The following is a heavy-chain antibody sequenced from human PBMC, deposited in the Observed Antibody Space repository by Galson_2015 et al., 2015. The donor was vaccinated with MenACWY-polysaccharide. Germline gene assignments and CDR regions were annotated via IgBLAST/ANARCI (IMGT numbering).Heavy chain of an antibody. V-gene: IGHV3-23*01. J-gene: IGHJ6*03. D-gene: IGHD4/OR15-4a*01. CDR2: ITPTGGTP. Sequence: SLRLSCAASAFDFNKYVMNWVRQPPGKGLQWVSSITPTGGTPYYADSVRGRFTITRDNSKNTLYLQMNSLGAEDTAVYYCAKGSCRANAFLSYYYYYMDAWGKGTTVTVSS. CDR3: AKGSCRANAFLSYYYYYMDA. CDR1: AFDFNKYV.